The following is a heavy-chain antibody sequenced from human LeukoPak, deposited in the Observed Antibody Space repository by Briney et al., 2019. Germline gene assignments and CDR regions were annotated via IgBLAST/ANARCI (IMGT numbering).Heavy chain of an antibody. D-gene: IGHD3-10*01. CDR2: IYGGGTT. J-gene: IGHJ4*02. V-gene: IGHV3-66*01. Sequence: GGSLRLSCTASGFIVSSNYMTWVRQAPGKGLEWVSVIYGGGTTYYADSVQGRFTISRDNSKNTLYLQMNSLRAEDTAVYYCAREVSSGDYFDYWGQGTLVTVSS. CDR3: AREVSSGDYFDY. CDR1: GFIVSSNY.